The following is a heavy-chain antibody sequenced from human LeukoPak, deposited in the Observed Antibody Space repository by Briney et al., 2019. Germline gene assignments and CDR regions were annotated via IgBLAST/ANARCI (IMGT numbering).Heavy chain of an antibody. CDR3: ARRPEYSGSYYGPPDY. J-gene: IGHJ4*02. Sequence: GGSLRLSCAASGFAFSSYAMSWVRQAPGKGLEWVTSISGSSSYVYYADSMKGRFTISRDNAKNSLYLQMNSLRAEDTAVYYCARRPEYSGSYYGPPDYWGQGTLVTVSS. CDR2: ISGSSSYV. V-gene: IGHV3-21*06. CDR1: GFAFSSYA. D-gene: IGHD1-26*01.